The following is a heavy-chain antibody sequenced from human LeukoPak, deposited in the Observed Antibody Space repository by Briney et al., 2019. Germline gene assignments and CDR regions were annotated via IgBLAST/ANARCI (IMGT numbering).Heavy chain of an antibody. D-gene: IGHD6-13*01. V-gene: IGHV1-24*01. CDR3: ATDRIAAAGTDFDY. J-gene: IGHJ4*02. CDR1: GYTLTELS. Sequence: ASVKVSCKVSGYTLTELSMHWVRQAPGKGLEWMGGFDPEDGETIYAQKFQGRVTMTEDTSTDTAYMELSSLRSEDTAVYYCATDRIAAAGTDFDYWGQGTLVTVSS. CDR2: FDPEDGET.